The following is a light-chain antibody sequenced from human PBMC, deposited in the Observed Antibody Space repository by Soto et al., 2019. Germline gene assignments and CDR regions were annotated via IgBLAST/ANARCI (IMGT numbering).Light chain of an antibody. V-gene: IGKV1-5*01. CDR1: QSVSGW. Sequence: DIQMSQSPSTLSASIGDRVTITCRASQSVSGWLAWYQQKPGEAPKLLIYDASDLPRGVPSRFSGSGSGTKFTLTISSLQPDDFATYYCQQYNVYWGTFGQGTKVDI. J-gene: IGKJ1*01. CDR2: DAS. CDR3: QQYNVYWGT.